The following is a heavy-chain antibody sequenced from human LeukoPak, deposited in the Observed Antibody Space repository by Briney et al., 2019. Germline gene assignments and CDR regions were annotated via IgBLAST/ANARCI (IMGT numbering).Heavy chain of an antibody. V-gene: IGHV3-7*01. Sequence: GGSLRLSCAASGFTFSNYFMSWIRQAPGKGLEWVANIKQDGGEIYYVDSVKGRLTISRDNAKNSVSLQMNSLRAEDTAIYYCATYLRNTAAGYYYFEYRGQGTLVTVSS. CDR3: ATYLRNTAAGYYYFEY. D-gene: IGHD6-13*01. CDR2: IKQDGGEI. CDR1: GFTFSNYF. J-gene: IGHJ4*02.